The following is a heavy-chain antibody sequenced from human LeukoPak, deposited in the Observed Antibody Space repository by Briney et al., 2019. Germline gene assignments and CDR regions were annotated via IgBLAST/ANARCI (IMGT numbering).Heavy chain of an antibody. CDR1: GYTFTCYC. J-gene: IGHJ4*02. D-gene: IGHD2-8*02. Sequence: ASVTVSCKASGYTFTCYCLHWVRHAPGQGLEWMGWINPNSGVTNYAQKFQGRVSMTRDTSISTAYMDLSRLNFDDTAVYYCAKVGHPTDIVLVPAAHSDLGTFDHWGQGTLVTVSS. CDR3: AKVGHPTDIVLVPAAHSDLGTFDH. V-gene: IGHV1-2*02. CDR2: INPNSGVT.